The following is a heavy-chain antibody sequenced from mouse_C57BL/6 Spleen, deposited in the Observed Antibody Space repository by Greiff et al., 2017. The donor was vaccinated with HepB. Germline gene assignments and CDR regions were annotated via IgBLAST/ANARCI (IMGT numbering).Heavy chain of an antibody. CDR2: IYYSGTI. J-gene: IGHJ1*03. D-gene: IGHD1-1*01. Sequence: VQLKESGPGLVKPSQTVFLTCTVTGISITTGNYRWSWIRQFPGNKLEWIGYIYYSGTITYNPSLTSRTTITRDTPKNQFFLEMNPLTAEDTATYYCARVTTVVGRDWYFDVWGTGTTVTVSS. CDR3: ARVTTVVGRDWYFDV. CDR1: GISITTGNYR. V-gene: IGHV3-5*01.